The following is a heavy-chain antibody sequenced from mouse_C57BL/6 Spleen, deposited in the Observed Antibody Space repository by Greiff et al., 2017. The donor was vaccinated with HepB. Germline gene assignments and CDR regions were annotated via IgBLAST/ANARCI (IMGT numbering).Heavy chain of an antibody. CDR2: IYPGSGST. J-gene: IGHJ4*01. V-gene: IGHV1-55*01. Sequence: QVQLQQPGAELVKPGASVKMSCKASGYTFTSYWITWVKQRPGQGLEWIGDIYPGSGSTNYNEKFKSKATLTVDTSSSTAYMQLSSLASEDSAVYYCARGYYDDYAMDYWGQGTSVTVSS. D-gene: IGHD2-4*01. CDR3: ARGYYDDYAMDY. CDR1: GYTFTSYW.